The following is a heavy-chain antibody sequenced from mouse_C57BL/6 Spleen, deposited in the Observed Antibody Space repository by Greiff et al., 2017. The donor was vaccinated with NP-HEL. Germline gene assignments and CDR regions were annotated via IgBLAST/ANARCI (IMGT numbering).Heavy chain of an antibody. J-gene: IGHJ3*01. CDR1: GFTFSSYG. V-gene: IGHV5-6*01. Sequence: EVQGVESGGDLVQPGGSLKLSCAASGFTFSSYGMSWVRQTPDKRLEWVATISSGGSYTYYPDSVKGRFTISRDNAKNTLYLQMSSLKSEDTAMYYCAWFYYGSSYVAWFAYWGQGTLVTVSA. CDR2: ISSGGSYT. D-gene: IGHD1-1*01. CDR3: AWFYYGSSYVAWFAY.